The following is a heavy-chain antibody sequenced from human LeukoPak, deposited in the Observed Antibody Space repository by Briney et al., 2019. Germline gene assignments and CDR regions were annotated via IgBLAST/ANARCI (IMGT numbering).Heavy chain of an antibody. V-gene: IGHV4-31*03. J-gene: IGHJ4*02. CDR2: IYYSGST. CDR3: ARGGSVTTDY. CDR1: GGSISSGGYY. Sequence: SETLSLTCTVSGGSISSGGYYWSWIRQHPGKGLEWIGYIYYSGSTYYNPSLKSRVTISVDTSKNQFSLKLSSVTAADTAAYYCARGGSVTTDYWGQGTLVTVSS. D-gene: IGHD4-11*01.